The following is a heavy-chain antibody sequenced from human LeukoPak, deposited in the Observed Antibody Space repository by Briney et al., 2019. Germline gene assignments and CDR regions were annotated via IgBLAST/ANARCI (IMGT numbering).Heavy chain of an antibody. Sequence: ASVKVSCKASGYTFTSYGISWVRQAPGQGLEWMGGIIPIFGTANYAQKFQGRVTITADESTSTAYMELSSLRSEDTAVYYCARDLSGSYADYWGQGTLVTVSS. D-gene: IGHD1-26*01. CDR2: IIPIFGTA. CDR3: ARDLSGSYADY. CDR1: GYTFTSYG. J-gene: IGHJ4*02. V-gene: IGHV1-69*13.